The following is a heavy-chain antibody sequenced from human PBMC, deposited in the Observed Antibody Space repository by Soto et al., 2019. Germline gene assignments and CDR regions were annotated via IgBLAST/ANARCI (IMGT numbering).Heavy chain of an antibody. Sequence: PGGSLRLSCAASGFTFSTYGMHWVRQAPGKGLEWVGVIWYDGSNKYYADSVKGRFTITRDNPKNTVYLQINSLRAEDTAVYYCARGKNVWDWPDPWGEGTLVTVSS. V-gene: IGHV3-33*01. CDR2: IWYDGSNK. CDR1: GFTFSTYG. CDR3: ARGKNVWDWPDP. J-gene: IGHJ5*02. D-gene: IGHD3-16*01.